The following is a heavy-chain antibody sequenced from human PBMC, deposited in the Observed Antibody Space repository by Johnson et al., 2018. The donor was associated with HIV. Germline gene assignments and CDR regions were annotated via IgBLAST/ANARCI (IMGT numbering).Heavy chain of an antibody. CDR2: IYSGGST. D-gene: IGHD3-16*01. Sequence: VQLVESGGGLIQPGGSLRLSCAASGFTVSSNYMSWVRQAPGKGLEWVSVIYSGGSTYYADSVKGRFTISRDNSKNTLYLQMNSLRAEETAVDYLAREAVTLRGWGHVFDIWGQGTMVTVSS. CDR1: GFTVSSNY. J-gene: IGHJ3*02. V-gene: IGHV3-53*01. CDR3: AREAVTLRGWGHVFDI.